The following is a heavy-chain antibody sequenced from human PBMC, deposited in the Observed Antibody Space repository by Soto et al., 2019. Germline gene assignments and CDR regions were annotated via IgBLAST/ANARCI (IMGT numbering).Heavy chain of an antibody. CDR3: ARSRSGGLYYFDY. Sequence: GGSLRLSCAASGFTFSSYAMHWVRQAPGKGLEWVAVISYDGSNKYYADSVKGRFTISRDNSKNTLYLQMNSLRAEDTAVYYCARSRSGGLYYFDYWGQGTLVTVSS. CDR2: ISYDGSNK. CDR1: GFTFSSYA. D-gene: IGHD2-8*02. J-gene: IGHJ4*02. V-gene: IGHV3-30-3*01.